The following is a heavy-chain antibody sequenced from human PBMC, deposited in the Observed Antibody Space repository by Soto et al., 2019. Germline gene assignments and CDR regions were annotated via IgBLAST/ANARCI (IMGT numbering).Heavy chain of an antibody. CDR2: ISGSGGDT. V-gene: IGHV3-23*01. Sequence: ESGGGLVQPGGSLRLSCAASGFTFTNYAMTWVRQAPGNGMEWVSTISGSGGDTYYADSIKGRFTISRDNSKNTLYLQMNSLIAEDTARYYCAKLYCTTTSCVREMDSWGQGRLVTV. D-gene: IGHD2-2*01. CDR3: AKLYCTTTSCVREMDS. J-gene: IGHJ4*02. CDR1: GFTFTNYA.